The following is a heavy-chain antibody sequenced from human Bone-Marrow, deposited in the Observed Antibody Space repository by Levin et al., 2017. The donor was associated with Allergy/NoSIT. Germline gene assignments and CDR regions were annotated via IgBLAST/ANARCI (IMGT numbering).Heavy chain of an antibody. Sequence: SVKVSCKASEGTFGSSTITWVRQAPGQGLEWMGRIIPILNTASSAQKLQGRLTITADTSTATAYLEVTRLTFEDTAVYYCARDKDSYASGSPYWGQGTLVTVSS. CDR3: ARDKDSYASGSPY. CDR1: EGTFGSST. J-gene: IGHJ1*01. D-gene: IGHD3-10*01. CDR2: IIPILNTA. V-gene: IGHV1-69*08.